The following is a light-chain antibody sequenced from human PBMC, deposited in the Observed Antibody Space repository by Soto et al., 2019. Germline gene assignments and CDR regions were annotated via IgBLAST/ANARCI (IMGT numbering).Light chain of an antibody. J-gene: IGLJ3*02. CDR3: SSYTTTTRL. V-gene: IGLV2-14*01. Sequence: QSVLNQPASVSGSPGQSITISCTGTSSDIGSNNYVSWFQQRPGKAPTLIIYEVSNRPSGVSTHFSGSKSGNTASLTISGLLPEDEAEYYCSSYTTTTRLFGGGTKVTVL. CDR1: SSDIGSNNY. CDR2: EVS.